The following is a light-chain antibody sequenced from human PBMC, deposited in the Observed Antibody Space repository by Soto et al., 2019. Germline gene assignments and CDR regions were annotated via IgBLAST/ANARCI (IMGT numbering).Light chain of an antibody. V-gene: IGLV1-47*02. CDR1: TSNIGSNY. CDR2: GKN. Sequence: QLVLTQPPSASRTPGQRVTISCSGSTSNIGSNYVYWYQQFPGTAPKLLIFGKNRRPSGVPDRFSGSKSDTSASLAISGLRSEDEADYYCAVWDESLRGYVFASGTKLTVL. J-gene: IGLJ1*01. CDR3: AVWDESLRGYV.